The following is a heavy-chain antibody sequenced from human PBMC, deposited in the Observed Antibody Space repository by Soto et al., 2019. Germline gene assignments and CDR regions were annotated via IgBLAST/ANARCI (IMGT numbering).Heavy chain of an antibody. J-gene: IGHJ6*03. CDR1: GYTFTGYY. CDR2: INPNSGGT. D-gene: IGHD6-6*01. V-gene: IGHV1-2*04. CDR3: ARGGYSSSYRYYYYYMDV. Sequence: ASVKVSCKASGYTFTGYYMHWVRQAPGQGLEWMGWINPNSGGTNYAQKFQGWVTMTRDTSISTAYMELSRLRSDDTAVYNCARGGYSSSYRYYYYYMDVWGKGTTVTVSS.